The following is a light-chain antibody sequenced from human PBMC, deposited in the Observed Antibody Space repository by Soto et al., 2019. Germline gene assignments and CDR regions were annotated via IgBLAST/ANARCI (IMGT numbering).Light chain of an antibody. Sequence: EFVLTQSPGTLSLSPGERATLSCRASQTVRNNYLAWYQQKPGQAPRLLIYGASSRATGIPDGFSGSGSGTDFTLTISRLEPEDFALYYCQQYNTSPFTFGQGTRLEI. J-gene: IGKJ5*01. V-gene: IGKV3-20*01. CDR2: GAS. CDR3: QQYNTSPFT. CDR1: QTVRNNY.